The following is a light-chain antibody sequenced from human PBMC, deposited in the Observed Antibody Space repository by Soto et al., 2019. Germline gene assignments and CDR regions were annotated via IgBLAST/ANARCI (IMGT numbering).Light chain of an antibody. J-gene: IGKJ1*01. CDR3: QQYGSSPPWT. V-gene: IGKV3-20*01. CDR1: QSVSSSY. CDR2: GAS. Sequence: EIALTQSPGTLCLSPGERATLSCRASQSVSSSYLAWYQQKPGQAPRLLIYGASSRATGIPDRFSGSGSGTDFTLTISRLETEDFAVYYCQQYGSSPPWTFGQGTRVERK.